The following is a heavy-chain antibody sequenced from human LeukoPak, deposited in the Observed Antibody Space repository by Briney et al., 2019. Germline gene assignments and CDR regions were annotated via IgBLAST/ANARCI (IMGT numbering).Heavy chain of an antibody. CDR2: ISAYNGNT. J-gene: IGHJ5*02. CDR1: GYTFTGYY. D-gene: IGHD3-10*01. Sequence: ASVTVSCKASGYTFTGYYMHWVRQAPGQGLEWMGWISAYNGNTNYAQKLQGRVTMTTDTSTSTAYMELRSPRSDDTAVYYCARRTMVRGVYNWFDPWGQGTLVTVSS. CDR3: ARRTMVRGVYNWFDP. V-gene: IGHV1-18*04.